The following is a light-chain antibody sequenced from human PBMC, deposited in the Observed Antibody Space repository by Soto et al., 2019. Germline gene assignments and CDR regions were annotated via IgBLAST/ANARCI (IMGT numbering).Light chain of an antibody. CDR1: QNINNW. J-gene: IGKJ1*01. CDR2: DAS. CDR3: QHMRT. V-gene: IGKV1-5*01. Sequence: GDRVTITCRASQNINNWIAWYQQKPGKAPKFLIYDASTLESGVPSRFSGSGFGTEFILTISSLQPDEFGSYYCQHMRTFGQGTNV.